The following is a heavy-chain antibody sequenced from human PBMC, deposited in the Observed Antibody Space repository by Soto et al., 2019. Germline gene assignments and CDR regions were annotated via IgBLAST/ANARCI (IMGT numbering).Heavy chain of an antibody. Sequence: GTPAKVTCKASGYTIPSYYIPWVRQAPGQGLEWMGIINPSGGSTIYAQKFQGRVTMSVDPSKNQFYLILTYVTAADTAMYHCATYYASGHKFWGPGTQVTVSS. CDR3: ATYYASGHKF. V-gene: IGHV1-46*01. CDR1: GYTIPSYY. J-gene: IGHJ4*02. CDR2: INPSGGST. D-gene: IGHD3-16*01.